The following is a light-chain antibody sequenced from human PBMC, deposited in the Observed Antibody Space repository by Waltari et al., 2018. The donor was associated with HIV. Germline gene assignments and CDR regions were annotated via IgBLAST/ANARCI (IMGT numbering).Light chain of an antibody. CDR3: QQYQTLPLT. CDR1: RTVSNH. J-gene: IGKJ4*01. CDR2: DVA. Sequence: EIVMTQSPDTLSLSLGETGTLSGRARRTVSNHLTWYQQKPGHAPRLLISDVATRATGIPARFSGSGSGTEFTLTISSLESEDFAVYYCQQYQTLPLTFGGGTKAEL. V-gene: IGKV3-15*01.